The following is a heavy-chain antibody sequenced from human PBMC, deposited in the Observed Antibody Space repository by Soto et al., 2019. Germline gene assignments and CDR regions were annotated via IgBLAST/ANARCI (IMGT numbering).Heavy chain of an antibody. J-gene: IGHJ4*02. CDR2: INSDGSST. D-gene: IGHD3-22*01. Sequence: GGSLRLSCAASGFTFSSYWMHWVRQAPGKGLVWVSRINSDGSSTSYADSVKGRFTISRDNARNTLYLQMNSLRAEDTAVYYCAIRASYYDSSGYFDYWGQGTLVTVSS. V-gene: IGHV3-74*01. CDR3: AIRASYYDSSGYFDY. CDR1: GFTFSSYW.